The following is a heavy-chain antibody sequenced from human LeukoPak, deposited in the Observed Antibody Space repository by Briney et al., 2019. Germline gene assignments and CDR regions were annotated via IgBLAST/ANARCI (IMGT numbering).Heavy chain of an antibody. CDR1: GYSISSGYY. CDR3: ARIPLRRYCGGDCYHDY. Sequence: SETLSLTCTVSGYSISSGYYWGWIRQPPGKGLEWIGSIYHSGSTYYNPSLKSRVTISVDTSKNQFSLKLSSVTAADTAVYYCARIPLRRYCGGDCYHDYWGQGTLVTVSS. D-gene: IGHD2-21*02. CDR2: IYHSGST. J-gene: IGHJ4*02. V-gene: IGHV4-38-2*02.